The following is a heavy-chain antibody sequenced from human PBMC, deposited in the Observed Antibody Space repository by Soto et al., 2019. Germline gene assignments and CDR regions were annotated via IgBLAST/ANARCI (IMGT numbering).Heavy chain of an antibody. CDR2: ISYDGSNK. CDR1: GFTFSSYG. J-gene: IGHJ4*02. CDR3: AKDQVNGYYYDSSGYYPGY. Sequence: GGSLRLSCAASGFTFSSYGMHWVRQAPGKGLEWVAVISYDGSNKYYAESVKGRFTISRDNSKNTLYLQMNSLRAEDTAVYYCAKDQVNGYYYDSSGYYPGYWGQGTLVTVSS. V-gene: IGHV3-30*18. D-gene: IGHD3-22*01.